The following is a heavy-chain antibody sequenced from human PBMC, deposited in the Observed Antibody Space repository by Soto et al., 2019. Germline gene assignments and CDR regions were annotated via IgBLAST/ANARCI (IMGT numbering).Heavy chain of an antibody. J-gene: IGHJ5*02. CDR1: GGSISSSSYY. Sequence: QLQLQESGPGLVKPSETLSLTCTVSGGSISSSSYYWGWIRQPPGKGLEWIGSIYYSGSTYYNPSLKSRVTISVDTSKNQFSRKLSSVTAADTAVYYCARQSAVAARPYWFDPWGQGTLVTVSS. CDR2: IYYSGST. V-gene: IGHV4-39*01. D-gene: IGHD6-6*01. CDR3: ARQSAVAARPYWFDP.